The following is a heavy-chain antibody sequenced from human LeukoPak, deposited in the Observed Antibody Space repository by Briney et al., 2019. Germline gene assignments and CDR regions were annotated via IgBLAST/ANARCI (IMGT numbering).Heavy chain of an antibody. J-gene: IGHJ4*02. V-gene: IGHV3-23*01. CDR2: ISNSGGTI. CDR1: RFTFSNYA. Sequence: PGGSLRLSCAASRFTFSNYAMSWVRQAPGEGLEWVSAISNSGGTIHYADSVKGRFTISRDNSKNTLYLQMNSLTAEDTAVYHCAKGKGTGSYYYFDYGGQGTLVIVSS. CDR3: AKGKGTGSYYYFDY. D-gene: IGHD1-26*01.